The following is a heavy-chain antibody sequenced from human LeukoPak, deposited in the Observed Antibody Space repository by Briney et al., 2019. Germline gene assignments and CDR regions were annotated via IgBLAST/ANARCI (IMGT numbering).Heavy chain of an antibody. J-gene: IGHJ5*02. CDR2: ISAYNGNT. Sequence: ASVKVSCKASGYTFTSYGISWVRRAPGQGLEWMGWISAYNGNTNYAQDLQGRVTMTTDTSTSTAYMELRSLRSDDTAVYYCARGLTIFGVVNNWFDPWGQGTLVTVSS. V-gene: IGHV1-18*01. CDR1: GYTFTSYG. D-gene: IGHD3-3*01. CDR3: ARGLTIFGVVNNWFDP.